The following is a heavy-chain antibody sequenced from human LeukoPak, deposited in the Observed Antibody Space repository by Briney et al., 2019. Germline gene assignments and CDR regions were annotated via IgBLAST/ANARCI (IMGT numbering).Heavy chain of an antibody. CDR1: GFTFSTYP. D-gene: IGHD5-12*01. CDR2: ISGGGDST. J-gene: IGHJ3*02. CDR3: AKDSVRGYSGYGNDGFDI. V-gene: IGHV3-23*01. Sequence: GGSLRLSCAASGFTFSTYPISCVRQAPGKGLEWVSAISGGGDSTYYADSVKGRFTISRDNSKNTLYLQMNSLRAEDTAVYYCAKDSVRGYSGYGNDGFDIWGQGTVVTVSS.